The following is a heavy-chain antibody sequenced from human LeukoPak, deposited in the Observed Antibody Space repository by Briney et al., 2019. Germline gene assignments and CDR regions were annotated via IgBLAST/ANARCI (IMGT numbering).Heavy chain of an antibody. CDR2: ISGSGGST. CDR3: AKVGGEWELRTYYFDF. Sequence: GGSLRLSCAASGFTFSSYAMSWVRQAPGKGLEWVSAISGSGGSTYYADSVKGRFTISRDNSKNTLYLQMNSLRAEDTAVYYCAKVGGEWELRTYYFDFWGQGTLVTVSS. V-gene: IGHV3-23*01. D-gene: IGHD1-26*01. CDR1: GFTFSSYA. J-gene: IGHJ4*02.